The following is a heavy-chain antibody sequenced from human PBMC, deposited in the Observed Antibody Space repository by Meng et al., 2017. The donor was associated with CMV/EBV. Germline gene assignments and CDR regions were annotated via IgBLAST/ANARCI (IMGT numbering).Heavy chain of an antibody. D-gene: IGHD4-11*01. J-gene: IGHJ4*02. V-gene: IGHV3-30*02. CDR1: GFTFSSYG. CDR2: IRYDGSNK. CDR3: AKDKGEDDYSNEGGLIDY. Sequence: GGSLRLSCAASGFTFSSYGMHWVRQAPGKGLEWVVFIRYDGSNKYYADSVKGRFTISRDNSKNTLYLQMNSLRAEDTAVYYCAKDKGEDDYSNEGGLIDYWGQGTLVTVSS.